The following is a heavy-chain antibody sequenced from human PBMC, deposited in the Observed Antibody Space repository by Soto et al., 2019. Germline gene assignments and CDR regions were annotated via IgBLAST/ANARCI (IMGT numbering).Heavy chain of an antibody. CDR1: GGSISSSSYY. CDR3: ARHVVVTAHDAFDI. V-gene: IGHV4-39*01. Sequence: SETLSLTCTVSGGSISSSSYYWGWIRQPPGRGLEWSGSIYYSGSTYYNPSVKSRVTISVDTPKNQFSLKLSSVTAADAAVYYCARHVVVTAHDAFDIWGQGTMVTVSS. D-gene: IGHD2-21*02. J-gene: IGHJ3*02. CDR2: IYYSGST.